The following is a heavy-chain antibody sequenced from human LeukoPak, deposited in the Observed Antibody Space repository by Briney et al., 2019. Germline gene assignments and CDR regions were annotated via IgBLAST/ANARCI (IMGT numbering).Heavy chain of an antibody. CDR1: GGSFSGYY. CDR3: ARGPPTVDCSSTSCYRRYFDY. J-gene: IGHJ4*02. V-gene: IGHV4-34*01. Sequence: SETLSLTCAVHGGSFSGYYWSWIRQPPGKGLEWIGEINHSGSTNYNPSLKSRVTISVDTSKNQFSPKLSSVTAADTAVYYCARGPPTVDCSSTSCYRRYFDYWGQGTLVTVSS. D-gene: IGHD2-2*02. CDR2: INHSGST.